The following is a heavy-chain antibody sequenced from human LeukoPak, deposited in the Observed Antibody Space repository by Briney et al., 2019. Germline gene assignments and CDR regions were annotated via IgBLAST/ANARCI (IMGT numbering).Heavy chain of an antibody. V-gene: IGHV4-59*08. Sequence: SETLSLTCTVSGGSMSSYYWSWIRQPPGKGLECIGYIYYSGSTKYNPSLKSRVTISVDTSENQFSLKLSSVTAADTAVYYCARGARAGYNLEPFDYWGQGTLVTVSS. D-gene: IGHD5-24*01. CDR2: IYYSGST. CDR1: GGSMSSYY. CDR3: ARGARAGYNLEPFDY. J-gene: IGHJ4*02.